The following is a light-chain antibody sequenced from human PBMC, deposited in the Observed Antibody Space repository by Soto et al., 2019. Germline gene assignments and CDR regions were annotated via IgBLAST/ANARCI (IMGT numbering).Light chain of an antibody. CDR2: GAS. Sequence: EIVMTQSPATLSVSPGERATLSCRASQSVSSNLAWYQLKPGQAPRLLIYGASTRATGIPARFSGSGSGTEFTLTISSLQSEHFAVYYCQQYNKWSLTFGGGTKVEIK. CDR1: QSVSSN. CDR3: QQYNKWSLT. V-gene: IGKV3-15*01. J-gene: IGKJ4*01.